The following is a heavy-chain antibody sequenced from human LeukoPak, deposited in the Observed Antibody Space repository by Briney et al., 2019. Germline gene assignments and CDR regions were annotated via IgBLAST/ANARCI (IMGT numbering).Heavy chain of an antibody. Sequence: KPSETLSLTCTVSGGSISSYYWSWIRQPPGKGLEWIGYIYYSGSTNYNPSLKSRVTISVDTSKNQFSLKLSSVTAADTAVYYYFDDWGQGILVTVSS. CDR1: GGSISSYY. CDR2: IYYSGST. V-gene: IGHV4-59*12. J-gene: IGHJ4*02. CDR3: FDD.